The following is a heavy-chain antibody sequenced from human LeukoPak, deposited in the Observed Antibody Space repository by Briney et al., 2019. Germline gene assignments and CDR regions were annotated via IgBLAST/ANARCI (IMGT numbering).Heavy chain of an antibody. D-gene: IGHD4-17*01. V-gene: IGHV4-31*03. J-gene: IGHJ4*02. CDR1: GGSISSGGYY. CDR3: ARWGPVTTSRGLDY. Sequence: SQTLSLTCTVSGGSISSGGYYWSWIRQHPGKGLEWIGYIYYSGSTYYNPSLKSRVTISVDTSKNQFSLKLSSVTAADTAVYYCARWGPVTTSRGLDYWGQGTLVTVSS. CDR2: IYYSGST.